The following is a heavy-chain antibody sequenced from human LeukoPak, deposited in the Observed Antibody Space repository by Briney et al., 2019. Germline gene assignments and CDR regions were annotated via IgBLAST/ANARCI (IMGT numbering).Heavy chain of an antibody. V-gene: IGHV3-30-3*01. J-gene: IGHJ1*01. CDR3: ARDTYGDYPGDAEYFQH. D-gene: IGHD4-17*01. CDR1: GFTFSSYA. CDR2: ISYDGSNK. Sequence: GGSLRLSCAASGFTFSSYAMHWVRQAPGKGLEWVAVISYDGSNKYYADSVKGRFTISRDNSKNTLYLQMNSLRAEDTAVYYCARDTYGDYPGDAEYFQHWGQGTLVTVSS.